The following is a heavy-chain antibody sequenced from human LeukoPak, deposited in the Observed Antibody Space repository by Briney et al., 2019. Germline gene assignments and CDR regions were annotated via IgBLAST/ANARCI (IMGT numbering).Heavy chain of an antibody. V-gene: IGHV1-69*13. J-gene: IGHJ5*02. Sequence: GASVKVSCKASGYTFTSYDINWVRQATGQGLEWIGGIIPIFGTANYAQKFQGRVTITADESTSTAYMELSSLRSEDTAVYYCARDIGSGSYTPHNWFDPWGQGTLVTVSS. CDR1: GYTFTSYD. CDR2: IIPIFGTA. D-gene: IGHD3-10*01. CDR3: ARDIGSGSYTPHNWFDP.